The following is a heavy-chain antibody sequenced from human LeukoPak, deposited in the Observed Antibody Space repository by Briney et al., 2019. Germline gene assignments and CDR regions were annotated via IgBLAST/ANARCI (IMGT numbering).Heavy chain of an antibody. V-gene: IGHV3-23*01. CDR3: AKDGPATYDY. Sequence: GGSLSLSFAASGFPFSSYAMSWVRQTPRKGLEWVSIIVGSGGTTYYADSVKGRYTISRDNSKNTLSLQMNSLRAEDTAVYYCAKDGPATYDYWGQGTLVTVSS. CDR2: IVGSGGTT. J-gene: IGHJ4*02. CDR1: GFPFSSYA.